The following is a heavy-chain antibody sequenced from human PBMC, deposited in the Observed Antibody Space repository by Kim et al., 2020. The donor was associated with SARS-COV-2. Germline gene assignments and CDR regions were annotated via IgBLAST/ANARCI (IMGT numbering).Heavy chain of an antibody. CDR1: GGSISSSSYY. CDR3: ARRQLLWFGELLSLPDWFDP. V-gene: IGHV4-39*01. CDR2: IYYSGST. J-gene: IGHJ5*02. Sequence: SETLSLTCTVSGGSISSSSYYWGWIRQPPGKGLEWIGSIYYSGSTYYNPSLKSRVTISVDTSKNQFSLKLSSVTAADTAVYYCARRQLLWFGELLSLPDWFDPWGQGTLVTVSS. D-gene: IGHD3-10*01.